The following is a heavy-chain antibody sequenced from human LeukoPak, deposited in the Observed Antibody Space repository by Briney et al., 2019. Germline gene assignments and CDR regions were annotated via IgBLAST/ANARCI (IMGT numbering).Heavy chain of an antibody. Sequence: GESLKISCKGSGYSFTSYWIGWVRQMPGKGLEWMGIIYPGDSDTRYSPSFQGQVTISAVKSISTAYLQWSSLKASDTAMYYCARLGYYDFWSGYYGSWFDPWGQGTLVTVSS. CDR3: ARLGYYDFWSGYYGSWFDP. J-gene: IGHJ5*02. D-gene: IGHD3-3*01. V-gene: IGHV5-51*01. CDR2: IYPGDSDT. CDR1: GYSFTSYW.